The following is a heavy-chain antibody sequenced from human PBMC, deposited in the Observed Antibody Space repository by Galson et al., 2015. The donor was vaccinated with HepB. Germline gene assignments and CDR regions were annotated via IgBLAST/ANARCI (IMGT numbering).Heavy chain of an antibody. J-gene: IGHJ4*02. Sequence: SLRLSCAASGFTFSSYAMNWVRQAPGKGLEWVSRVSESGLYADSVKGRFTISRDNSKSTVFLQMHSLRVEDMAIYYCAKSRGHHYDPYFDSWGQGTLVSVSS. CDR3: AKSRGHHYDPYFDS. D-gene: IGHD3-16*01. V-gene: IGHV3-23*01. CDR2: VSESG. CDR1: GFTFSSYA.